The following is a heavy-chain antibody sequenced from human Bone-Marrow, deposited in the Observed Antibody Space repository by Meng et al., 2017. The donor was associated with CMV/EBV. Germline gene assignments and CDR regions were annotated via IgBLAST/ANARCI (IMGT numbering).Heavy chain of an antibody. J-gene: IGHJ4*02. CDR2: ISSSSSYI. CDR1: GFTFSSYS. Sequence: GGSLRLSCAASGFTFSSYSIHWVRQAPGKGLEWVSSISSSSSYIYYADSVKGRFTISRDNAKNSLYLQMNSLRAGDTAVYYCANDIGLHSSGYLDYWGQGTMVTVSS. CDR3: ANDIGLHSSGYLDY. D-gene: IGHD3-22*01. V-gene: IGHV3-21*01.